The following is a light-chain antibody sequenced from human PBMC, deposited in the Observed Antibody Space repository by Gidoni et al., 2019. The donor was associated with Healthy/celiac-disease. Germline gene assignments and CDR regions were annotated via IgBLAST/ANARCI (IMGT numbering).Light chain of an antibody. CDR2: DAS. CDR1: QSVSSY. CDR3: QQRSNWPL. J-gene: IGKJ4*01. V-gene: IGKV3-11*01. Sequence: EIVLTQSPATLSLSPGERAPLSCRARQSVSSYLAWYQQKPGQAPRLLIYDASNRATGIPARFSGSGSGTDFTLTISSLGPEDFAVYYCQQRSNWPLFXGXTKVEIK.